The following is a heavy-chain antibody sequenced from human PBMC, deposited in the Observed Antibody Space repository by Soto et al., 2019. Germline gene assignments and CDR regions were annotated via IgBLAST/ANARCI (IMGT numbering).Heavy chain of an antibody. V-gene: IGHV3-23*01. CDR1: GFTFSSYA. Sequence: EVQLLESGGGLVQPGGSLRLSCAASGFTFSSYAVSWVRQAPGKGLEWVSAISGSGGSTYYADSVKGRFTISRDNSKNTLYLQMNSLRAEDTAVYYCAKATAIVVVPAAPGCDYWGQGTLVTVSS. D-gene: IGHD2-2*01. CDR2: ISGSGGST. CDR3: AKATAIVVVPAAPGCDY. J-gene: IGHJ4*02.